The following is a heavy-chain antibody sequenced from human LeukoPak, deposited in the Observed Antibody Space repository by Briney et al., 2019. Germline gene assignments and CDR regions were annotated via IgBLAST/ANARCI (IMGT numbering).Heavy chain of an antibody. CDR3: ARDSSIYGSGLYYYGMDV. V-gene: IGHV3-23*01. D-gene: IGHD3-10*01. CDR1: GFTFSSYA. Sequence: GGSLRLSCAASGFTFSSYAMSWVRQAPGKGLEWVSAISGSGGSTYYADSVKGRFTISRDNSKNTLCLQMNSLRAEDTAVYYCARDSSIYGSGLYYYGMDVWGQGTTVTVSS. CDR2: ISGSGGST. J-gene: IGHJ6*02.